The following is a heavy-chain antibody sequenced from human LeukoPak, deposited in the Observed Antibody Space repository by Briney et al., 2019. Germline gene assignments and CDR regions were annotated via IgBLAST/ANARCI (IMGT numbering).Heavy chain of an antibody. Sequence: PGGSLRLSCAASGFTFSSYSMDWVRQAPGKGLEWVSSISSSSSYIYYADSVKGRFTISRDNAKNSLYLQMNSLRAEDTAVYYCARGIDDSSGYPDWGQGTLVTVSS. D-gene: IGHD3-22*01. CDR3: ARGIDDSSGYPD. CDR2: ISSSSSYI. CDR1: GFTFSSYS. V-gene: IGHV3-21*01. J-gene: IGHJ4*02.